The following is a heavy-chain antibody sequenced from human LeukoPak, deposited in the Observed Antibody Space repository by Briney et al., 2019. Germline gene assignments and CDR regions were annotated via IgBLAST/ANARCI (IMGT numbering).Heavy chain of an antibody. CDR1: GFTFSSYW. CDR3: AVPRIGNYYGMDV. D-gene: IGHD3-10*01. V-gene: IGHV3-74*01. Sequence: PGGSLRLSCAASGFTFSSYWMHWVRQAPGKGLVWVSRINSDGSGAIYADSVKGRFTISRDNAKNTLYLQMNSLRAEDTAVYYCAVPRIGNYYGMDVWGQGTTVTVSS. J-gene: IGHJ6*02. CDR2: INSDGSGA.